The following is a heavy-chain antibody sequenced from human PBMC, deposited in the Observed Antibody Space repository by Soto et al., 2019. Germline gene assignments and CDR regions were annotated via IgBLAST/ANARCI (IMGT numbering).Heavy chain of an antibody. Sequence: EVQLVESGGGLIQPGGSLRLSCAVSGFTVSNNYMSWVRQAPGKGLEGVSVIYSGGYTAYGDSVKGRFTISRDNSKNTLFLQKTPGRAGGRGVFYGAPTRGGGGYWGQGTLVTVSS. D-gene: IGHD3-10*01. J-gene: IGHJ4*02. V-gene: IGHV3-53*01. CDR1: GFTVSNNY. CDR3: APTRGGGGY. CDR2: IYSGGYT.